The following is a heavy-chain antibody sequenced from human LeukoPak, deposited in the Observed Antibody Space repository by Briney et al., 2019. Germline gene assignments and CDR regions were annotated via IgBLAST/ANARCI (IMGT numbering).Heavy chain of an antibody. J-gene: IGHJ4*02. D-gene: IGHD5-18*01. V-gene: IGHV3-21*01. CDR3: ARVPNTAGFYFDY. Sequence: VGSLRLSCAASGFTFSSYSMNWVRQAPGKGLGWVSSISSSSSYINYADSVKGRFTISRDNATNSLYLQMNSLRAEDTAVYDCARVPNTAGFYFDYWGQGTLVTVSS. CDR1: GFTFSSYS. CDR2: ISSSSSYI.